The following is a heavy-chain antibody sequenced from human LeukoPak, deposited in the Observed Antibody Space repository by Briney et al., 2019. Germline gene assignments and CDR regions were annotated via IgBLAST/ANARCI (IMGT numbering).Heavy chain of an antibody. Sequence: GASVKVSCKASGYTFTSYDINWVRQATGQGLEWMGWMSPNSGSAGYAQKFQGRVTMTRDTSKSTAYMELSGLTSEDTAIYYCARMSFYSDTSWFDPWGQGTLVIVSS. CDR3: ARMSFYSDTSWFDP. V-gene: IGHV1-8*01. CDR1: GYTFTSYD. D-gene: IGHD3-22*01. CDR2: MSPNSGSA. J-gene: IGHJ5*02.